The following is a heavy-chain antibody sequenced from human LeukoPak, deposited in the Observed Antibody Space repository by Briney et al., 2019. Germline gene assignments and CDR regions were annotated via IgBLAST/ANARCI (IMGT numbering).Heavy chain of an antibody. CDR1: GFTFSSYW. J-gene: IGHJ3*02. Sequence: GGSLRLSCAASGFTFSSYWMSWVRQAPGKGLEWVSHISSSSSSSSSSSSSPAYYADSVKGRFTISRDDAKNSLYLQMNSLQAEDTALYYCARDWSYAFDIWGQGTMVTVSS. CDR2: ISSSSSSSSSSSSSPA. D-gene: IGHD3-10*01. CDR3: ARDWSYAFDI. V-gene: IGHV3-48*01.